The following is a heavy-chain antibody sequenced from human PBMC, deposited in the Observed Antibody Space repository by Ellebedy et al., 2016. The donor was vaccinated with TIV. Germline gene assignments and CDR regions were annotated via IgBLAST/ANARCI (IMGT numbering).Heavy chain of an antibody. J-gene: IGHJ4*02. D-gene: IGHD3-10*01. V-gene: IGHV4-61*01. Sequence: MPSETLSLTCTVPGGSVSSTNHYWTWIRQPPGKGLEWVGYSYSSGRTAYQHSLKNRLAISVDTSRNQISLKLSSVTAADTAVYYCSAAYGRVTPAYWGQGTLVTVSS. CDR1: GGSVSSTNHY. CDR2: SYSSGRT. CDR3: SAAYGRVTPAY.